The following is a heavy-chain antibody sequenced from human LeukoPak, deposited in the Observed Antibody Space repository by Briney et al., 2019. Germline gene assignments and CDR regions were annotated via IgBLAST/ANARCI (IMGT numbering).Heavy chain of an antibody. J-gene: IGHJ4*02. CDR1: GFTFSSYG. CDR2: ISNDRSNK. CDR3: ARDSPFFDY. Sequence: GGSLRLSCADSGFTFSSYGMHWVRQAPGKGLEWVAVISNDRSNKYYADSVKGRFTISRDNSKNTLYLQMNSLRAEDTAVYYCARDSPFFDYWGQGTLVTVSS. V-gene: IGHV3-30*03.